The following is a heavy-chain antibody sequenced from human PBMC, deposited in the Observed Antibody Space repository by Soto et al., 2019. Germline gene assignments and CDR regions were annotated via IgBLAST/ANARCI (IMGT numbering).Heavy chain of an antibody. D-gene: IGHD6-6*01. CDR3: ARGPSPLAY. CDR1: GDSVSSNSAT. J-gene: IGHJ4*02. Sequence: SQTLSLTCAISGDSVSSNSATWDWIRQSPSRGLEWLGRTYYRSRWYSDYAGSVKSRITINADTSKNQFSLHLNSVTPQDTAVYYCARGPSPLAYWGRGTVVTVSS. V-gene: IGHV6-1*01. CDR2: TYYRSRWYS.